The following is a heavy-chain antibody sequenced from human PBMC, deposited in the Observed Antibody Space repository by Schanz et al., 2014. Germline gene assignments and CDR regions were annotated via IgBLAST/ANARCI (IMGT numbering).Heavy chain of an antibody. V-gene: IGHV1-3*04. D-gene: IGHD3-3*01. CDR2: INTGSGDT. CDR1: GYIFINSG. Sequence: GPGVKKPGATVKVSCKASGYIFINSGISWVRQAPGQGLEWMGWINTGSGDTKYSQNFQGRVTITRDTSASTAYMELSSLRSEDTAVYYCARDRRFFDRDDLYYFDSWGQGTLXTVSS. CDR3: ARDRRFFDRDDLYYFDS. J-gene: IGHJ4*02.